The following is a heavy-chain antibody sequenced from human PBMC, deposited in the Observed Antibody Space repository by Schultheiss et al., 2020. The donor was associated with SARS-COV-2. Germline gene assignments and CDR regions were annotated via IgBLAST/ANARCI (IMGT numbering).Heavy chain of an antibody. J-gene: IGHJ3*02. Sequence: GGSLRLSCAASGFDFRTHGMHWVRQAPGKGLEWVAVIWFDGNNKYYADSVKGRFTISRDNSVNTLYLQMNSLRGEDTAIYYCAKKGFFSGRADAFDIWGQGTLVTVS. CDR2: IWFDGNNK. V-gene: IGHV3-33*06. CDR3: AKKGFFSGRADAFDI. D-gene: IGHD6-19*01. CDR1: GFDFRTHG.